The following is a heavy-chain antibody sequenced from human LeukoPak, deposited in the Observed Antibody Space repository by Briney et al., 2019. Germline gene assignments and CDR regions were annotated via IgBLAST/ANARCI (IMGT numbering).Heavy chain of an antibody. D-gene: IGHD4-23*01. V-gene: IGHV1-2*02. J-gene: IGHJ2*01. CDR1: GYTLTGYC. CDR2: INPNSGGT. Sequence: ASVKVSCKASGYTLTGYCMHWVRQAPGQGLEWMGWINPNSGGTNYAQKFQGRVTMTRDTSISTAYMGLSRLRSDDTAVYYCANFDYGGNSPWYFDLWGRGTLVTVSS. CDR3: ANFDYGGNSPWYFDL.